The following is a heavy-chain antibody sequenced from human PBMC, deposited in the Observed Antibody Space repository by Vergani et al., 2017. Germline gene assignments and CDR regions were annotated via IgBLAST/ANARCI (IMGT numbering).Heavy chain of an antibody. V-gene: IGHV3-7*03. D-gene: IGHD6-19*01. Sequence: EVQLVESGGGLVKPGGSLRLSCAASGFTFSNAWMSWVRQAPGKGLEWVANIKQDGSEKYYVDSVKGRFTISRDNAKNSLYLQMNSLRAEDTAVYYCASLYSSGWPVLDYWGQGTLVTVSS. CDR2: IKQDGSEK. J-gene: IGHJ4*02. CDR1: GFTFSNAW. CDR3: ASLYSSGWPVLDY.